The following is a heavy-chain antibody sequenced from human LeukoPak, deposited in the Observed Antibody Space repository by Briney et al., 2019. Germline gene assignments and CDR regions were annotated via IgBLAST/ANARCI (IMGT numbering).Heavy chain of an antibody. CDR2: IYYSGST. V-gene: IGHV4-39*07. CDR1: GGSISSSSYY. CDR3: ARDGYRKYYFDY. Sequence: SETLSLTCTVSGGSISSSSYYWGWIRQPPGKGLEWIGSIYYSGSTYYNPSLKSRVTISVDTSKNQLSLKLSSVTAADTAVYYCARDGYRKYYFDYWGQGTLVTVSS. J-gene: IGHJ4*02. D-gene: IGHD5-12*01.